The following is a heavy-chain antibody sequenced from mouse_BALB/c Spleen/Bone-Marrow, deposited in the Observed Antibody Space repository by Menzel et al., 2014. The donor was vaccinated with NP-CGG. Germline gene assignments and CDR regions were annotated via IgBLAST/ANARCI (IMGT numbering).Heavy chain of an antibody. J-gene: IGHJ3*01. V-gene: IGHV5-6-4*01. CDR1: GFTSSSYT. Sequence: EVNLVESGGGLVKPGGSLKLSCAASGFTSSSYTMSWVRQTPEKRLEWVATTSSGGSYTYYPDSVKGRFTISRDNAKNTLYLQMSSLKSEGTAMYYCTRDDYDGAWFAYWGQGTLVTVSA. D-gene: IGHD2-4*01. CDR3: TRDDYDGAWFAY. CDR2: TSSGGSYT.